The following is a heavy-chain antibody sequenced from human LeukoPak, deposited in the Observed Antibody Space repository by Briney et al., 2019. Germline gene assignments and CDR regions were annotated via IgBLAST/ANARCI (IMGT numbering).Heavy chain of an antibody. Sequence: GGSLRLSCAASGFTFSSNSLHWVRQAPGKGLEWVSYISSSSSSIYYADSVKGRFTISRDNAKNSLYLQMNSLRAEDTAVYYCARGCSGGSCYESKFDPWGQGTLVTVSS. V-gene: IGHV3-48*04. CDR1: GFTFSSNS. CDR2: ISSSSSSI. J-gene: IGHJ5*02. D-gene: IGHD2-15*01. CDR3: ARGCSGGSCYESKFDP.